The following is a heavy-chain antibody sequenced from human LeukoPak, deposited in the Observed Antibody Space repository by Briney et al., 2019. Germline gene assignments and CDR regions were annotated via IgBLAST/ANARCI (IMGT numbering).Heavy chain of an antibody. J-gene: IGHJ6*02. CDR1: GYSFTSYW. D-gene: IGHD3-3*01. Sequence: LGESLKISCKGSGYSFTSYWIGWVRQMPGKGLEWMGIIYPGDSDTRYSPSFQGQVTISADKSISTAYLQWSSLKASDTAMYYCARFGGVVGNSGHYYYGMDVWGQGTTVTVSS. V-gene: IGHV5-51*01. CDR2: IYPGDSDT. CDR3: ARFGGVVGNSGHYYYGMDV.